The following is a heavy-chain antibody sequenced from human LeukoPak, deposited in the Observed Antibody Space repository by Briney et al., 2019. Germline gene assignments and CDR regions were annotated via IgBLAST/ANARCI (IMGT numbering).Heavy chain of an antibody. V-gene: IGHV3-23*01. CDR1: GFTFSSYA. Sequence: PGGSLRLSCAASGFTFSSYAMSWVRQAPGKGLEWVSAISGSGGSTYYADSVKGRFTISRDNSKNTLYLQMNSLRAEDTAVYYCAKDRGGGDYVWYMDVWGKGTTVTVSS. CDR3: AKDRGGGDYVWYMDV. CDR2: ISGSGGST. D-gene: IGHD4-17*01. J-gene: IGHJ6*03.